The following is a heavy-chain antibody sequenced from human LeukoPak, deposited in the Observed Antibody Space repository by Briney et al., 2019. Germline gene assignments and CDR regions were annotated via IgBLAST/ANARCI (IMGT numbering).Heavy chain of an antibody. CDR1: GFTFSNYW. Sequence: GGSLRLSCAASGFTFSNYWMHWVRQAPGKGLVRVSRINSDGSSTSYADSVKGRFTISRDNAKNTLYLQMNSLRAEDTAVYYCARDNLYYYDSSGYCFDYWGQGTLVTVSS. J-gene: IGHJ4*02. V-gene: IGHV3-74*01. D-gene: IGHD3-22*01. CDR2: INSDGSST. CDR3: ARDNLYYYDSSGYCFDY.